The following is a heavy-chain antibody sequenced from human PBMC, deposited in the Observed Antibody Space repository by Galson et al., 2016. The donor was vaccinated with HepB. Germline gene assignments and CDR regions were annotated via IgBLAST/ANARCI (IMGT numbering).Heavy chain of an antibody. V-gene: IGHV1-69*13. J-gene: IGHJ4*02. Sequence: SVKVSCKASGGTFSNYAINWVRQAPGQGLEWMGGIIPIFGTPNYAQKFQGRVTITADGSTSTAYMELSSLRSEDTAVYYCASKLYRGENFDYWGQGTLVTVSS. CDR2: IIPIFGTP. CDR3: ASKLYRGENFDY. CDR1: GGTFSNYA. D-gene: IGHD4-11*01.